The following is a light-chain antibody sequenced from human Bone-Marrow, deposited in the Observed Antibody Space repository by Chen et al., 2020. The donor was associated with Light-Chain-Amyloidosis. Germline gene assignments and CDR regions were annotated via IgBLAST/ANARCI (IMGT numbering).Light chain of an antibody. CDR3: TSYASGNTLI. J-gene: IGLJ2*01. CDR2: DVT. CDR1: SSDVGEYNY. Sequence: QSALPHPASVSGSPGQSITISCTGTSSDVGEYNYVSWYQQHPGPAPKLLIYDVTRRPSGVSNRFSGSKSDNTASLTISGLQAEDEAHYYCTSYASGNTLIFGGGTKLTVL. V-gene: IGLV2-14*03.